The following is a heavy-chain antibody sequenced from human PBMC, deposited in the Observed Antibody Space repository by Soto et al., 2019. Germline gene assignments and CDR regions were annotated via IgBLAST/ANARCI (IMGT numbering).Heavy chain of an antibody. Sequence: NPGGSLRLSCAASGFTFSNAWMSWVRQAPGKGLEWVGLIKTKTDGGTTDYAAPVKGRFTISRDDSKNTLYLQMNSLKSEDTAVYYCTTGHNGWSQGILVTVSS. V-gene: IGHV3-15*01. CDR2: IKTKTDGGTT. D-gene: IGHD2-8*01. CDR1: GFTFSNAW. CDR3: TTGHNG. J-gene: IGHJ4*02.